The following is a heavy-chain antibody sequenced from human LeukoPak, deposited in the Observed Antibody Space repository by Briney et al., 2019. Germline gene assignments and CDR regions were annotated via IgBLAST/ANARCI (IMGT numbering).Heavy chain of an antibody. V-gene: IGHV4-59*01. J-gene: IGHJ4*02. Sequence: KPSETLSLTCTVSGGSISSYYWIWIRQPPGKGLEWIGDIYDSGRTNYNPSLKSRVTTSLHTSKNQISLKLSSVTAADTAVYYCARPQTMGSSSPLGYWGQGTLVTVSS. D-gene: IGHD2-2*01. CDR2: IYDSGRT. CDR3: ARPQTMGSSSPLGY. CDR1: GGSISSYY.